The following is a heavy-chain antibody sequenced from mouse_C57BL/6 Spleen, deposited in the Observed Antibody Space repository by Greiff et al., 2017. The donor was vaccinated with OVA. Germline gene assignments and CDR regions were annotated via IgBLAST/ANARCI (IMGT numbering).Heavy chain of an antibody. CDR2: INPNNGGT. CDR1: GYTFTDYY. J-gene: IGHJ3*01. V-gene: IGHV1-26*01. Sequence: EVQLQQSGPELVKPGASVKISCKASGYTFTDYYMNWVKQSHGKSLEWIGDINPNNGGTSYNQKFKGKATLTVDKSSSTAYMELRSLTSEDAAVYYGARRVYDYDGGFAYWGQGTLVTVSA. CDR3: ARRVYDYDGGFAY. D-gene: IGHD2-4*01.